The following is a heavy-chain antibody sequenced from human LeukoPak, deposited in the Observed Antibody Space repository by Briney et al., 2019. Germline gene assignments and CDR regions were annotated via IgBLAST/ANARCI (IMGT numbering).Heavy chain of an antibody. J-gene: IGHJ4*02. CDR3: ARDEAAAGSFDY. CDR2: IYTSGST. CDR1: GGSISSYY. Sequence: KPSETVSLTCTVSGGSISSYYWSWTRQPAGKGLEWIGRIYTSGSTNYNPSLTSRVTMSVDTSKNQFSLKLSSVTAADTAVYYCARDEAAAGSFDYWGEGTLATVSS. V-gene: IGHV4-4*07. D-gene: IGHD6-13*01.